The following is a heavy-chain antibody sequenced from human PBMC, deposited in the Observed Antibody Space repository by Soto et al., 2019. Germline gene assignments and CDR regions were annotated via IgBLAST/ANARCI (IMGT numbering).Heavy chain of an antibody. CDR1: GFTFSSYA. D-gene: IGHD1-26*01. CDR3: ARRGSGSYYDY. J-gene: IGHJ4*02. CDR2: ISGSGGST. V-gene: IGHV3-23*01. Sequence: EVQLLESGGGLVQPGGSLRLSCAASGFTFSSYAMRWVRQAPVKGLEWVSAISGSGGSTYYADSVKGRFTISRDNSKNTLYLQMNSLRAEAKAVYYCARRGSGSYYDYWGQGTLVTVSS.